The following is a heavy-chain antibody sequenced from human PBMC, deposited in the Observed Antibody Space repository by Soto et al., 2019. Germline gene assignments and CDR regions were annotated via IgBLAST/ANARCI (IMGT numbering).Heavy chain of an antibody. CDR3: ARALVTDYNSRDYHYYFAMDV. J-gene: IGHJ6*02. CDR1: GFTFSSYA. D-gene: IGHD3-22*01. V-gene: IGHV3-23*01. CDR2: ISGSGGST. Sequence: PGESLKISCAASGFTFSSYAMSWVRQAPGKGLEWVSAISGSGGSTYYADSVKGRFTISRDNSKNTLYLQMNSLRAEDTAVYYCARALVTDYNSRDYHYYFAMDVWGQGTSVTVSS.